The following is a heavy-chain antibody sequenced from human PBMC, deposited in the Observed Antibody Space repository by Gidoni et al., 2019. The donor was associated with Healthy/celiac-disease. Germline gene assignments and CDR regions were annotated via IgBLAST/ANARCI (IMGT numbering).Heavy chain of an antibody. J-gene: IGHJ6*02. D-gene: IGHD1-26*01. CDR3: ARVPKGWDSDYYYYYGMDV. V-gene: IGHV6-1*01. CDR1: GHNVSRNRAA. Sequence: QVQLQQSGPGLVKPSQTLSLSCAISGHNVSRNRAAGHGNRQSPSRGLEWLGRTYYRSKWYNDYAVSVKSRITINPDTSKNQFSLPLNSVTPEDTAVYYCARVPKGWDSDYYYYYGMDVWGQGTTVTVSS. CDR2: TYYRSKWYN.